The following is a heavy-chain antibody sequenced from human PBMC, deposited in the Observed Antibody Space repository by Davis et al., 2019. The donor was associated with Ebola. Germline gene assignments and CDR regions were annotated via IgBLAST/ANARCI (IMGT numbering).Heavy chain of an antibody. CDR1: GGTFSSYA. D-gene: IGHD3-3*01. J-gene: IGHJ6*02. CDR3: ASGKGPVLRFSPDV. Sequence: AASVKVSCKASGGTFSSYAISWVRQAPEQGLEWMGRIIPILGIANYAQKFQGRVTITADKSTSTAYMELSSLRSEDTAVYYCASGKGPVLRFSPDVWGQGTTVTVSS. CDR2: IIPILGIA. V-gene: IGHV1-69*04.